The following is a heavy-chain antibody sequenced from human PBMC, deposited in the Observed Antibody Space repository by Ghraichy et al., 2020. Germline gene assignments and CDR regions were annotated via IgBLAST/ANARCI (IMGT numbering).Heavy chain of an antibody. CDR1: GYTFGDYA. CDR3: TRERSLGYCTSISCSFSHYFDY. Sequence: GGSLRLSCRASGYTFGDYALSWFRQTPGKGPEWTGVIRSRSYGGTTEYAASVKDRFIISRDDSKNIAYLQMNSLKTEDTAVYYCTRERSLGYCTSISCSFSHYFDYWGQGILVTVS. V-gene: IGHV3-49*03. D-gene: IGHD2-8*01. J-gene: IGHJ4*02. CDR2: IRSRSYGGTT.